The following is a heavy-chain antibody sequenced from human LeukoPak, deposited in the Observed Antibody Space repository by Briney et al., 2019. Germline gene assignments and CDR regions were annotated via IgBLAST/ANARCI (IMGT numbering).Heavy chain of an antibody. CDR1: GFPFSSYA. CDR3: ARDVPKGYYDSSGNIDC. Sequence: PGGSLRLSCEASGFPFSSYAMTWVRQAPGKGLEWVSRINSDGSSTSYADSVKGRFTISRDNAKNTLYLQMNSLRAEDTAVYYCARDVPKGYYDSSGNIDCWGQGTLVTVSS. V-gene: IGHV3-74*01. CDR2: INSDGSST. D-gene: IGHD3-22*01. J-gene: IGHJ4*02.